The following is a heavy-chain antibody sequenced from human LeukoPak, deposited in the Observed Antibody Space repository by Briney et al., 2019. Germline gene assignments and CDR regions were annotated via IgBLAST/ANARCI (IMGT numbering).Heavy chain of an antibody. V-gene: IGHV1-69*13. CDR3: ATDLKGSGSYYGSYFDY. J-gene: IGHJ4*02. CDR1: GGTFSSYA. CDR2: IIPIFGTA. Sequence: SVKVSCKASGGTFSSYAISWVRQAPGQGLEWMGGIIPIFGTANYAQKFQGRVTITADESTSTAYMELSSLRSEDTAVYYCATDLKGSGSYYGSYFDYWGQGTLVTVSS. D-gene: IGHD3-10*01.